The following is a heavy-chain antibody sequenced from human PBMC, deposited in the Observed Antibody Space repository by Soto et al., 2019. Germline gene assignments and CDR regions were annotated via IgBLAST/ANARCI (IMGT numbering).Heavy chain of an antibody. J-gene: IGHJ6*02. CDR1: GGSISSGGYY. CDR2: IYYSGST. V-gene: IGHV4-31*03. D-gene: IGHD5-18*01. Sequence: QVQLQESGPGLVKPSQTLSLTCTVSGGSISSGGYYWSWIRQHPGKGLEWIGYIYYSGSTYYNPSLKSRVTISVDTSKNQFSLKLSSVTAADTAVYYCARVWCGYSYGYYYYYGKDVWGQGTTVTVSS. CDR3: ARVWCGYSYGYYYYYGKDV.